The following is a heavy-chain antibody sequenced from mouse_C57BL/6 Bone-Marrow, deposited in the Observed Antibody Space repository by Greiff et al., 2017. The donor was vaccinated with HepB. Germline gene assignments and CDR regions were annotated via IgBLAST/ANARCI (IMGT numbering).Heavy chain of an antibody. V-gene: IGHV1-64*01. CDR1: GYTFTSYW. J-gene: IGHJ2*01. Sequence: QVQLQQPGAELVKPGASVKLSCKASGYTFTSYWMHWVKQRPGQGLEWIGMIHPNSGSTNYNEKFKSKATLTVVKSSSTAYMQLSSLTSEDSAVYYCARRLGRGADDWGQGTTLTVSS. D-gene: IGHD4-1*01. CDR2: IHPNSGST. CDR3: ARRLGRGADD.